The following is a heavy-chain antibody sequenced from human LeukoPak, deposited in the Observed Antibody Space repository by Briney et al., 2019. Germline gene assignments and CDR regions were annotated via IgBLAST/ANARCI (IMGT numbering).Heavy chain of an antibody. CDR3: ARDLRIQLWFRNPSTGYFDY. D-gene: IGHD5-18*01. V-gene: IGHV3-74*01. J-gene: IGHJ4*02. CDR1: GFTFSSYW. CDR2: INSDGSST. Sequence: GGSLRLSCAASGFTFSSYWMHRVRQAPGKGLVWVSRINSDGSSTSYADSVKGRFTISRDNAKNTLYLQMNSLRAEDTAVYYCARDLRIQLWFRNPSTGYFDYWGQGTLVTVSS.